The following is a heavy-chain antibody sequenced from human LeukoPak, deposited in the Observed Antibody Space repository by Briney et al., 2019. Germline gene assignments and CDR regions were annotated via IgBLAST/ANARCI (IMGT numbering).Heavy chain of an antibody. CDR2: FDPEDGET. D-gene: IGHD2-2*01. Sequence: ASVKVSCKVSGYTLTELSMHWVRQAPRKGLEWMGGFDPEDGETIYAQKFQGRVTMTEDTSTDTAYMELSSLRSEDTAVYYCATFGSRGYQLLSYYYYGMDVWGQGTTVTVSS. CDR1: GYTLTELS. V-gene: IGHV1-24*01. CDR3: ATFGSRGYQLLSYYYYGMDV. J-gene: IGHJ6*02.